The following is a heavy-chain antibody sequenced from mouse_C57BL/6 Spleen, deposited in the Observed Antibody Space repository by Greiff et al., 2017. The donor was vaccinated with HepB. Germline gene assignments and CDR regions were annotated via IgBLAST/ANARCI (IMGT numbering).Heavy chain of an antibody. J-gene: IGHJ3*01. Sequence: VQLQESGPELVKPGASVKISCKASGYAFSSSWMNWVKQRPGKGLEWIGRIYPGDGDTNYNGKFKGKATLTADKSSSTAYMQLSSLTSEDSAVYFCVGYPWFAYWGQGTLVTVSA. CDR3: VGYPWFAY. CDR2: IYPGDGDT. V-gene: IGHV1-82*01. D-gene: IGHD3-1*01. CDR1: GYAFSSSW.